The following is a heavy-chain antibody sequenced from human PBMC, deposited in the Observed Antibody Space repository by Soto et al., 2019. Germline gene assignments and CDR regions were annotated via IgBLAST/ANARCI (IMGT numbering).Heavy chain of an antibody. Sequence: GGSLRLSCSASGFTFSSYAMHWVRQAPGKGLEYVSAISSNGGSTYYADSVKGRFTISRDNSKNTLYLQMSSLRAEDTAVHYCVKDLLTMIPSTSYLDYWGQGTLVTVSS. CDR3: VKDLLTMIPSTSYLDY. CDR2: ISSNGGST. D-gene: IGHD3-22*01. J-gene: IGHJ4*02. V-gene: IGHV3-64D*08. CDR1: GFTFSSYA.